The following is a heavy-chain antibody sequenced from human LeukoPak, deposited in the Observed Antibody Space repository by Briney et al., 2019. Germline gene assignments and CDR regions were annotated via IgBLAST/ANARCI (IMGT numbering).Heavy chain of an antibody. J-gene: IGHJ4*02. Sequence: ASVKVSCKASGYTFTSYDINWVRQATGQGLEWMGWMNPNSGNTGYAQKFQGRVTMTRNTSISTAYMELSSLRSGDTAVYYCARGNSGYDLYYFDYWGQGTLVTVSS. CDR2: MNPNSGNT. V-gene: IGHV1-8*01. D-gene: IGHD5-12*01. CDR3: ARGNSGYDLYYFDY. CDR1: GYTFTSYD.